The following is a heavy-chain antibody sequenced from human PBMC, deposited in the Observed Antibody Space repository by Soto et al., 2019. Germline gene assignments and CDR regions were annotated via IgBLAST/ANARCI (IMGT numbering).Heavy chain of an antibody. D-gene: IGHD3-3*01. V-gene: IGHV3-66*01. CDR2: IYSGDNT. CDR1: GFTVTSDY. J-gene: IGHJ4*02. CDR3: VRNASVTDPRDGKKYDFFDY. Sequence: PGGSLRLSCAASGFTVTSDYMSWVRQAPGKGLEWVSTIYSGDNTYYADSVKGRFTISVDTSKSQFSLKVKSMTATDTAVYYCVRNASVTDPRDGKKYDFFDYWGLGTLVTVSS.